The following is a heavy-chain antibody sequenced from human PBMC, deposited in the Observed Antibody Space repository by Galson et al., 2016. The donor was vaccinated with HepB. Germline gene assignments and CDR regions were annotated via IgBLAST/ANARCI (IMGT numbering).Heavy chain of an antibody. CDR3: VKEGYQELSDGAFDI. J-gene: IGHJ3*02. V-gene: IGHV3-64D*06. CDR1: GFTISYYG. CDR2: INSNGGRT. D-gene: IGHD2-2*01. Sequence: SLRLSCAASGFTISYYGMHWVRQAPGKGLEYVSGINSNGGRTYYTDPVKGRFTLSRDNSKNTVYLQMSSLRIEDTAVYFCVKEGYQELSDGAFDIWGQGTMVTVSS.